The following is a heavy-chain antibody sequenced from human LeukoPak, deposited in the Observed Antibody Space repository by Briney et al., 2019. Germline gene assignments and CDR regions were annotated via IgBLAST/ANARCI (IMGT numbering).Heavy chain of an antibody. CDR1: GFTFSSYS. CDR3: ARDRYSGSYATFNWFDP. Sequence: PGGSLRLSCAASGFTFSSYSMNWVRQAPGKGLEWVSSISSSSSYIYYADSVKGRFTISRDNAKNSLYLQMNSLRAEDTAVYYCARDRYSGSYATFNWFDPWGQGTLVTVSS. V-gene: IGHV3-21*01. CDR2: ISSSSSYI. D-gene: IGHD1-26*01. J-gene: IGHJ5*02.